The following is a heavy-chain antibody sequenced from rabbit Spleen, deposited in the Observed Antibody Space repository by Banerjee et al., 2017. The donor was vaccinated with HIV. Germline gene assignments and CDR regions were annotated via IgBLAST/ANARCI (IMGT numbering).Heavy chain of an antibody. CDR2: IDPIFGTT. D-gene: IGHD2-1*01. Sequence: QSLEESGGGLVQPGGSLKLSCKASGFDFSSYGVSWVRQAPGKGLEWIGYIDPIFGTTTYASWVNGRFTISSDNAQNTLFLQLSSLTAADTAAYFCVRYQAGDADYGPYYLNLWGQGTLVTVS. CDR3: VRYQAGDADYGPYYLNL. J-gene: IGHJ4*01. V-gene: IGHV1S7*01. CDR1: GFDFSSYG.